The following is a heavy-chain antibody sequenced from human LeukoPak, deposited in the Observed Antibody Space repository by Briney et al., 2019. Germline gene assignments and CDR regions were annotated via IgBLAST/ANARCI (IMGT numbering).Heavy chain of an antibody. CDR2: IGTAGDT. CDR3: ARALRHSSSIFDY. D-gene: IGHD6-6*01. J-gene: IGHJ4*02. CDR1: GFTFSTYD. V-gene: IGHV3-13*04. Sequence: PGGSLRLSCAASGFTFSTYDMHWVRQVTGKGLEWVSGIGTAGDTYYPDSVKGRFTISRENAKNSLYLQMNSLRAGGTALYYCARALRHSSSIFDYWGQGTLVTVSS.